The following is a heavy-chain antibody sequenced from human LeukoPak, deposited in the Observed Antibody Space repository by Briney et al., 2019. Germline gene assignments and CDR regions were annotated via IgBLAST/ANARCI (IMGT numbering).Heavy chain of an antibody. J-gene: IGHJ4*02. CDR3: ARGADDYGDYVFDY. CDR1: GFNFSSYS. Sequence: QSGGSLRLSCAASGFNFSSYSMNWVRQAPGKGLEWVSYISSSSSTIYYADSVKGRFTISRDNAKNSLYLQMNILRAEDTAVYYCARGADDYGDYVFDYWGQGTLVTVSS. D-gene: IGHD4-17*01. CDR2: ISSSSSTI. V-gene: IGHV3-48*04.